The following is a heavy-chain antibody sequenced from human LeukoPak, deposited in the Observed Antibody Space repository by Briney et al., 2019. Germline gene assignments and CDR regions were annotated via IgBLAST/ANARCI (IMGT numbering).Heavy chain of an antibody. CDR1: GYIFTSYG. CDR2: ISTYNGNT. D-gene: IGHD2-21*02. V-gene: IGHV1-18*01. J-gene: IGHJ4*02. Sequence: GASVKVSCKASGYIFTSYGISWVRQAPGQGLEWMGWISTYNGNTNYAQKLQGRVTMTTDTSTTTAYLELRSLTSGETAVYYCARGLATSDSTFGSWGQGTLVTVSS. CDR3: ARGLATSDSTFGS.